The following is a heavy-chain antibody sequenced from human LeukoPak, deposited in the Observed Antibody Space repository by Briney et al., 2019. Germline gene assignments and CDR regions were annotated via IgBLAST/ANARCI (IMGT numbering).Heavy chain of an antibody. CDR1: GFTFSTYV. CDR2: IWHDGSNK. J-gene: IGHJ3*02. Sequence: GGSLRLSCAASGFTFSTYVIHWVRQAPGKGLEWVALIWHDGSNKYYGDSVKDRFTISRDNAKNLLFLQMNGLRAEDTALYYCARGRSITLLRGVAMSDGFDIWGQGAMVAVSS. D-gene: IGHD3-10*01. V-gene: IGHV3-33*01. CDR3: ARGRSITLLRGVAMSDGFDI.